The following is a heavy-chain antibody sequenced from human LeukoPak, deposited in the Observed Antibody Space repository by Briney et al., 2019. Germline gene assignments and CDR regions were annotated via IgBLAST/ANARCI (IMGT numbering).Heavy chain of an antibody. CDR1: GGSISSSSYY. J-gene: IGHJ4*02. CDR2: IYYSGST. D-gene: IGHD6-19*01. V-gene: IGHV4-39*01. CDR3: ARHADPGIAVVL. Sequence: PSETLSLTCTVSGGSISSSSYYWGWIRQPPGKALEWIGSIYYSGSTYYNPSLKSRVTISVDTSKNQFSLKLSSVTAADTAVYYCARHADPGIAVVLWGQGTLVTVSS.